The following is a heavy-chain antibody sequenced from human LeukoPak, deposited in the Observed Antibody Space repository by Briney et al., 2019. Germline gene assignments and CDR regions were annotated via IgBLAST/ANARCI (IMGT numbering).Heavy chain of an antibody. CDR2: IYYSGST. D-gene: IGHD2-2*01. J-gene: IGHJ3*02. Sequence: SETLSLTCTVSGGSISSSSYYWGWIRQPPGKGLEWIGNIYYSGSTYYNPSLKSRVTISVDTSKNQFSLKLSSVTAADTAVYYCARLVGSTSCYGCKEVEYAFDIWGQGTMVTVSS. CDR3: ARLVGSTSCYGCKEVEYAFDI. V-gene: IGHV4-39*01. CDR1: GGSISSSSYY.